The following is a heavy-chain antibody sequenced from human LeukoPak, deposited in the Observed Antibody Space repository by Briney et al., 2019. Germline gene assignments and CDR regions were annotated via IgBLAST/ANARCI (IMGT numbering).Heavy chain of an antibody. J-gene: IGHJ4*02. Sequence: SVKVSCKASGYTFTSYGISWVRQVPGQGLEWMGWISGYNGNTNYAQKFQGRVTMTRDTSTSTAYMELRSLRSDDTAVYYCARDGHRMYYYESSVYRFDYWGQGTLVTVSS. D-gene: IGHD3-22*01. CDR3: ARDGHRMYYYESSVYRFDY. V-gene: IGHV1-18*01. CDR1: GYTFTSYG. CDR2: ISGYNGNT.